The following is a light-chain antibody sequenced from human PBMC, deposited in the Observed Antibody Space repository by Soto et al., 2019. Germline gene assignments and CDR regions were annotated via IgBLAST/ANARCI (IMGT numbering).Light chain of an antibody. CDR2: DVS. CDR3: SSYTISSTRV. V-gene: IGLV2-14*01. CDR1: SSDVGGYNY. J-gene: IGLJ3*02. Sequence: QSALTQPASVSGSPGHSITISCTGTSSDVGGYNYVSWYQQHPGKAPKLRIYDVSNRPSGVSNRFSGSKSGNTASLTISGLQAEDEADYYCSSYTISSTRVFGGGTKLTVL.